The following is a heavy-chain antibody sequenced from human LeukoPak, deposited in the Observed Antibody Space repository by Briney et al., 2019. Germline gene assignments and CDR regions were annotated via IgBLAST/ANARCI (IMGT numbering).Heavy chain of an antibody. CDR3: AKGALIYYDILTGYYAYFDY. V-gene: IGHV3-23*01. CDR2: ISGSVGST. CDR1: GFTFSSYA. J-gene: IGHJ4*02. D-gene: IGHD3-9*01. Sequence: PGGSLRLSCAASGFTFSSYAMIWVRQAPGKGLEWVSGISGSVGSTYYADSVKGRFTISGDNSKNTVHLQMNSLRAEDTAVYYCAKGALIYYDILTGYYAYFDYWGQGTLVTVSS.